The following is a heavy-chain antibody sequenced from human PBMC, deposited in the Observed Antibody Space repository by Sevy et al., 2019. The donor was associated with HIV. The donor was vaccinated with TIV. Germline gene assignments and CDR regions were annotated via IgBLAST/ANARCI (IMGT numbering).Heavy chain of an antibody. J-gene: IGHJ4*02. CDR1: GFTFSNFA. CDR2: ISATGGST. CDR3: AKDNRSILYFFDH. V-gene: IGHV3-23*01. Sequence: GGSLRLSCAASGFTFSNFAMSWVRQAPGKGLEWVFAISATGGSTYYADSVKGRFTISRDNGKNTLYLQMNNLRAEDTAVYYCAKDNRSILYFFDHWGQGTLVTVSS. D-gene: IGHD2-21*01.